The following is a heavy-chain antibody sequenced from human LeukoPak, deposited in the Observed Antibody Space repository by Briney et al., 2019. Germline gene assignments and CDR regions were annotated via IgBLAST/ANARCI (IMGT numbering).Heavy chain of an antibody. CDR2: IWYDGRNK. CDR1: GFTFSSYA. V-gene: IGHV3-33*01. J-gene: IGHJ6*03. CDR3: ARTYYHMDV. Sequence: PGGSLRLSCAASGFTFSSYAMHWVRQAPGKGLEWVAVIWYDGRNKYYADSVKGRFTISRDNSKNTLYLQMNSLRAEDTALYYCARTYYHMDVWGKGATVTVSS.